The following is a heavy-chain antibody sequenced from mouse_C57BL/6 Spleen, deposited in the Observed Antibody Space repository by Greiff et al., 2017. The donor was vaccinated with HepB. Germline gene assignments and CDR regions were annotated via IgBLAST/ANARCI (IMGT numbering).Heavy chain of an antibody. V-gene: IGHV1-82*01. CDR3: ARSYGSRAWFAY. Sequence: VQLQQSGPELVKPGASVKISCKASGYAFSSSWMNWVKQRPGKGLEWIGRIYPGDGDTNYNGKFKGKATLTADKSSSTAYMQLSSLTSEDSAVYFCARSYGSRAWFAYWGEGTLVTVSA. CDR2: IYPGDGDT. CDR1: GYAFSSSW. J-gene: IGHJ3*01. D-gene: IGHD1-1*01.